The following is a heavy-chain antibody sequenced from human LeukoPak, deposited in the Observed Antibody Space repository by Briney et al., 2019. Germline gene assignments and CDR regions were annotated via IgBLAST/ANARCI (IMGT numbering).Heavy chain of an antibody. CDR1: GYTFATYG. J-gene: IGHJ4*02. V-gene: IGHV1-18*01. Sequence: ASVKVSCKASGYTFATYGISWVRQAPGQGLEWMGWINPYNDNTNYAQTIQGRVTMTTDPSTGTAYMELRSLRSDDTAVYYCARDPLTLDYWGQGTLVTVSS. CDR3: ARDPLTLDY. CDR2: INPYNDNT.